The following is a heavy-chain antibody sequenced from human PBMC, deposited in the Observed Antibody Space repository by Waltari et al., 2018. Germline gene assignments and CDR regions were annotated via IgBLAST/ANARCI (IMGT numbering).Heavy chain of an antibody. D-gene: IGHD5-12*01. J-gene: IGHJ4*02. V-gene: IGHV1-24*01. Sequence: QVQLVQSGAEVKKPGASVKVSCKVSGYTLTELSMHRVRQAPGKGLEWMGGFDPEDGETIYTQKFQGRVTMTEDTSTDTAYMELSSLRSEDTAVYYCATGMGDGYNIPFDYWGQGTLVTVSS. CDR1: GYTLTELS. CDR3: ATGMGDGYNIPFDY. CDR2: FDPEDGET.